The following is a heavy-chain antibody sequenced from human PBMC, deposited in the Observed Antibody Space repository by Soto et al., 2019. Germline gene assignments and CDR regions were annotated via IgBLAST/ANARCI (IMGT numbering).Heavy chain of an antibody. CDR1: GFNFEDYA. CDR2: IAWNSGII. CDR3: ARDVRSKLAAGYGMDV. V-gene: IGHV3-9*01. D-gene: IGHD6-13*01. Sequence: GGSLRLSCAASGFNFEDYAMHWVRQAPGKGLEWVSGIAWNSGIIGYADSVKGRFTISRDNGKNSLYLQMNSLRPEDTALYYCARDVRSKLAAGYGMDVWGQGTTVTVSS. J-gene: IGHJ6*02.